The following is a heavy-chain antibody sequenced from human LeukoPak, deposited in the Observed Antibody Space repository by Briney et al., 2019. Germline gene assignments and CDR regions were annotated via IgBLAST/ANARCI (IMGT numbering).Heavy chain of an antibody. Sequence: HPGRSLRLSCAASGFTFSSYAMHWVRQAPGKGLEWVAVISYDGSNKYYADSVKGRFTISRDNSKNTLYLQMNSLRAEDTAVYYCASGVVFPHYWGQGTLVTVPS. J-gene: IGHJ4*02. CDR2: ISYDGSNK. CDR1: GFTFSSYA. CDR3: ASGVVFPHY. V-gene: IGHV3-30*01. D-gene: IGHD3-10*01.